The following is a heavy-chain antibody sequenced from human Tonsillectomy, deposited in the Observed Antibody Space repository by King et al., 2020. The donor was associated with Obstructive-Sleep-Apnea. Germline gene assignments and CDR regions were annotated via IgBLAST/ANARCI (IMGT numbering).Heavy chain of an antibody. CDR2: IHPGDSNI. Sequence: VQLVESGVEVKKPGESLKISCKGSGYTFTRYWIGWVRQVPGKGLEWMGIIHPGDSNIRYSPSFQGQVTITADKSINTGYLQWSSLKASGTAMYYCARPGVSFSLTWYYCDYWGQGTLVTVSS. CDR3: ARPGVSFSLTWYYCDY. V-gene: IGHV5-51*01. CDR1: GYTFTRYW. J-gene: IGHJ4*02. D-gene: IGHD3-16*02.